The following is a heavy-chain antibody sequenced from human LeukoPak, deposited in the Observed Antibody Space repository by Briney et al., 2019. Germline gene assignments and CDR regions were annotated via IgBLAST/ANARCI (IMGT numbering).Heavy chain of an antibody. CDR2: IYHSGST. V-gene: IGHV4-30-2*01. J-gene: IGHJ4*02. CDR3: ARLKTGTNHIGSQYFDY. CDR1: GGSISSGGYP. D-gene: IGHD1-7*01. Sequence: PSQTLSLTCAVSGGSISSGGYPWSWIRQPPGKGLEWIGYIYHSGSTYYNPSLKSRVTISVDRSKNQFSLKLSSVTAADTAVYYCARLKTGTNHIGSQYFDYWGQGTLVTVSS.